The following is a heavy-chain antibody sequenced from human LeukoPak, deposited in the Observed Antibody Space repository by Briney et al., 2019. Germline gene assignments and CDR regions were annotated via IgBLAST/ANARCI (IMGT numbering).Heavy chain of an antibody. J-gene: IGHJ4*02. D-gene: IGHD4-23*01. Sequence: GGSLRLSCAASGFTVSSNYMSWVRQAPGKGLEWVSAIYSGGSTYYADSVKGRFTISRDNSKNTLYLQMNSLRAEDTAVYYCARVRYDGGYYFDYWGQGTLVTVSS. CDR3: ARVRYDGGYYFDY. CDR1: GFTVSSNY. CDR2: IYSGGST. V-gene: IGHV3-66*01.